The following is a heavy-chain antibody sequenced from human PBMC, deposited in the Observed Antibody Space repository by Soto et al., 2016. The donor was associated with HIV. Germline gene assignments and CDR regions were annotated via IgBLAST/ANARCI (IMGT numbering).Heavy chain of an antibody. CDR3: AREAEYYDSSGLGPDWYFDL. Sequence: QVQLQESGPGLVKPSETLSLTCTVSGGSISSYYWSWIRQPPGKGLEWIGYIYYSGSTNYNPSLKSRVTISVDTSKNQFSLKLRSVTAADTAVYYCAREAEYYDSSGLGPDWYFDLWGRGHPGHCLL. D-gene: IGHD3-22*01. CDR1: GGSISSYY. V-gene: IGHV4-59*01. J-gene: IGHJ2*01. CDR2: IYYSGST.